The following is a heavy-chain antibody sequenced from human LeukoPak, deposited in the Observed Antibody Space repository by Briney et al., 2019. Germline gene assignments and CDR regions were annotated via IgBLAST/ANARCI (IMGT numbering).Heavy chain of an antibody. CDR2: ISAYNGNT. CDR1: GYTFTSYG. V-gene: IGHV1-18*01. CDR3: ARTLGNYGSGSQYYYYYYMDV. J-gene: IGHJ6*03. Sequence: ASVKVSCKASGYTFTSYGISWVRQAPGQGLEWMGWISAYNGNTNYAQKLQGRVTMTTDTSTSTAYMELRSLRSDDTAVYYCARTLGNYGSGSQYYYYYYMDVWGKGTTVTVSS. D-gene: IGHD3-10*01.